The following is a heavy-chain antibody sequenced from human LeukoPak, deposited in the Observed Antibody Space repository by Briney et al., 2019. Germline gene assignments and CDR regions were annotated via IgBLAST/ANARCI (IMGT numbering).Heavy chain of an antibody. Sequence: GGSLRLSCAASGFTVSSNYMSWVRQAPGKGLEWVSVIYSGGSTYYADSVKGRFTTSRDNSKNTLYLQMNSLRAKDTAVYYCARDGGSGAHDAFDIWGQGTMVTVSS. CDR2: IYSGGST. D-gene: IGHD3-10*01. J-gene: IGHJ3*02. V-gene: IGHV3-53*01. CDR3: ARDGGSGAHDAFDI. CDR1: GFTVSSNY.